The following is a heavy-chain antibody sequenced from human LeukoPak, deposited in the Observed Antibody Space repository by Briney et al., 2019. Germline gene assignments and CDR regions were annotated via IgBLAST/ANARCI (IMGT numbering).Heavy chain of an antibody. CDR1: GFPFRSYA. CDR3: AKVDYWSPENYFDS. D-gene: IGHD1-1*01. Sequence: PGGSLRLSCVASGFPFRSYAVTWVRQTPGKGLESVSVITDEEDTYYADSVKGRFTISRDNSQNTVFLQMNSLRVEDTAVYYCAKVDYWSPENYFDSWGEGTLVTVSS. CDR2: ITDEEDT. V-gene: IGHV3-23*01. J-gene: IGHJ4*02.